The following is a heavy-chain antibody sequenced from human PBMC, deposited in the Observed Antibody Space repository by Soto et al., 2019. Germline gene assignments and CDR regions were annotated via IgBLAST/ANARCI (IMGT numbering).Heavy chain of an antibody. CDR3: ARDRGRYRNNDFDF. J-gene: IGHJ4*02. D-gene: IGHD1-26*01. Sequence: EVQLLESGGGLVQPGGSLRLSCAASGFTFSDYAMSWVRQAPGKGLEWVSTIGGSGVTTYYADSVKGRFTISRDNSKNTVYLQMNSLRAEDTAVFYCARDRGRYRNNDFDFWGQGTRVTVSS. V-gene: IGHV3-23*01. CDR1: GFTFSDYA. CDR2: IGGSGVTT.